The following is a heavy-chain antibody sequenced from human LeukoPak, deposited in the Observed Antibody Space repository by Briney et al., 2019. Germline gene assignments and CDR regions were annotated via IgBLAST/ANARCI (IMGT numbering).Heavy chain of an antibody. Sequence: GGSLRLSCAASGFSFSNYGMHWVRQAPGKGLEWVAFIRFDGTDEFYADSVKGRFTISRDNSKNTLYLQMNSLRAEDTAVYYCAKVHYYDSSGPIDYWGQGTLVTVSS. V-gene: IGHV3-30*02. CDR2: IRFDGTDE. CDR3: AKVHYYDSSGPIDY. CDR1: GFSFSNYG. J-gene: IGHJ4*02. D-gene: IGHD3-22*01.